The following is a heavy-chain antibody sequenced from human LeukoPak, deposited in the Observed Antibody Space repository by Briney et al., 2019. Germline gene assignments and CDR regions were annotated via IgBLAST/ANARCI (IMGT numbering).Heavy chain of an antibody. J-gene: IGHJ4*02. V-gene: IGHV3-9*01. CDR3: ASLPNSSSGGAFVD. D-gene: IGHD6-13*01. Sequence: GRSLRLSCAASGFTFDDYAMHWVRQAPGKGLEWVSGISWNSGSIGYADSVKGRFTISRDNSKNTLYLQMNSLRAEDTAVYYCASLPNSSSGGAFVDWGQGTLVTVSS. CDR1: GFTFDDYA. CDR2: ISWNSGSI.